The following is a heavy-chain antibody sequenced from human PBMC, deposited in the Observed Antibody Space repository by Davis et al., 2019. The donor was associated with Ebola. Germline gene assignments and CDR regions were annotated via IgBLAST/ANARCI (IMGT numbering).Heavy chain of an antibody. CDR2: ISYDGDNN. CDR3: ARGAYGDYIVKAFDF. CDR1: GFTFSSYT. Sequence: GGSLRLSCAASGFTFSSYTLHWVRQAPGKGLEWVAVISYDGDNNYHADSVQGRFTISRDNSKNTLYLQMNSLRAEDTAIYYCARGAYGDYIVKAFDFWGQGTKVTVSS. J-gene: IGHJ3*01. V-gene: IGHV3-30*04. D-gene: IGHD4-17*01.